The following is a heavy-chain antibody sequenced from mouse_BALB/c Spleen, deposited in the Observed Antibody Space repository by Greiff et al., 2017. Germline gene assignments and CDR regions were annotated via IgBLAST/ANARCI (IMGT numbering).Heavy chain of an antibody. Sequence: EVQLVESGGGLVQPGGSLKLSCAASGFTFSSYTMSWVRQTPEKRLEWVAYISNGGGSTYYPDTVKGRFTISRDNAKNTLYLQMSSLKSEDTAMYYCARHGDYGNYGGGYYAMDYWGQGTSVTVSS. D-gene: IGHD2-1*01. J-gene: IGHJ4*01. CDR1: GFTFSSYT. CDR3: ARHGDYGNYGGGYYAMDY. CDR2: ISNGGGST. V-gene: IGHV5-12-2*01.